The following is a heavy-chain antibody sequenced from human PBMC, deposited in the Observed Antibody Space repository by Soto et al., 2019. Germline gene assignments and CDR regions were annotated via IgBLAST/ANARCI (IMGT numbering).Heavy chain of an antibody. J-gene: IGHJ4*02. V-gene: IGHV4-4*07. D-gene: IGHD3-22*01. CDR1: GGSISSYY. CDR2: IYTSGST. Sequence: QVQLQESGPGLVKPSETLSLTCTVSGGSISSYYWSWIRQPAGEGLEWIGRIYTSGSTNYNPSLKSRVTMSVDTSKNQFSLKLSSVTAADTAVYYCASERTHYYDSSGSFDYWGQGTLVTVSS. CDR3: ASERTHYYDSSGSFDY.